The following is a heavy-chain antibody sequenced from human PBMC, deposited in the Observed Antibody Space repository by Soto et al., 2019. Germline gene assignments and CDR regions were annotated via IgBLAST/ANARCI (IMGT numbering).Heavy chain of an antibody. CDR2: IDPSDSYT. V-gene: IGHV5-10-1*01. CDR1: GYSFTSYW. D-gene: IGHD3-10*01. Sequence: GKSLKISCKGSGYSFTSYWISWVRQMPGKGLEWMGRIDPSDSYTNYSPSFQGHVTISADKSISTAYLQWSSLKASDTAMYYCARHDSTMVRGERAYYYYYYGMDVWGQGTTVTVSS. CDR3: ARHDSTMVRGERAYYYYYYGMDV. J-gene: IGHJ6*02.